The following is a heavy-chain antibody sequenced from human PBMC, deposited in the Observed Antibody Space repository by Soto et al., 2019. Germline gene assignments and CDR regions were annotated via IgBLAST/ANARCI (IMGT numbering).Heavy chain of an antibody. V-gene: IGHV3-23*01. CDR3: AKESTHNYLTSSDY. J-gene: IGHJ4*02. CDR2: IGGSGGPT. D-gene: IGHD3-10*01. Sequence: PGGSLRLSCAASGFTFSTYAMNWVRQAPGKGLEWVSAIGGSGGPTYYADSVRGRFTVSRDNSKSTLYLQMNSLRAEDTAVYYCAKESTHNYLTSSDYWGQGTLVTVSS. CDR1: GFTFSTYA.